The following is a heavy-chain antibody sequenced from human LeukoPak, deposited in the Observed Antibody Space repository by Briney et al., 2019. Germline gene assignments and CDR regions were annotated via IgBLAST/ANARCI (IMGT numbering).Heavy chain of an antibody. V-gene: IGHV3-48*03. J-gene: IGHJ4*02. Sequence: GGSLRLSCAASGFTFSSYEMNWVRQAPGKGLEWVSYISSSGSTIYYADSVKGRFTISRDNAKNSLYLQRNSLRAEDTAVYYCAREVAAAGSPFDYWGQGTLVTVSS. CDR2: ISSSGSTI. CDR3: AREVAAAGSPFDY. D-gene: IGHD6-13*01. CDR1: GFTFSSYE.